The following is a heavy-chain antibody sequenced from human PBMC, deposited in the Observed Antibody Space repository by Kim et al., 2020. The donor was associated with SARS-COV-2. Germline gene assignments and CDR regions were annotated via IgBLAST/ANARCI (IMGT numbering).Heavy chain of an antibody. J-gene: IGHJ6*02. CDR2: TYYRSKWYN. Sequence: SQTLSLTCAISGDSVSSNSAAWNWIRQSPSRGIEWLGRTYYRSKWYNDYAVSVKSRITINPDTSKNQFSLQLNSVTPEDTAVYYCARDQSSGWSPSYYYGMDVWGQGTTVTVSS. CDR1: GDSVSSNSAA. CDR3: ARDQSSGWSPSYYYGMDV. D-gene: IGHD6-19*01. V-gene: IGHV6-1*01.